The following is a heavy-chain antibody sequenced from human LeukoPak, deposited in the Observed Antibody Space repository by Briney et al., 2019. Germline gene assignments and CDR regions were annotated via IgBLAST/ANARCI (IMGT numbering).Heavy chain of an antibody. Sequence: ASVKVSCKASGYTFTGYYMDWVRQAPGRGLEWMGWINPNSGGTNYAQKFQGRVTMTRDTSISTAYMELSRLRSDDTAVYYCARRRAAAAPYAFDIWGQGTMVTVSS. CDR1: GYTFTGYY. CDR2: INPNSGGT. V-gene: IGHV1-2*02. D-gene: IGHD6-13*01. CDR3: ARRRAAAAPYAFDI. J-gene: IGHJ3*02.